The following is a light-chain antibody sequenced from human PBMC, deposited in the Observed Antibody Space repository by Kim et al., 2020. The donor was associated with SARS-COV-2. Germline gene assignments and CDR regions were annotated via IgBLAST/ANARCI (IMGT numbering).Light chain of an antibody. CDR3: SSYSSVSTVL. Sequence: GQSISISCSGTSSDIGTYNHVSWYQQHPGKVLKLIIYDVNNRPSGVSSRFSGSKSGNTAFLTISGLQPEDDATYHCSSYSSVSTVLFGGGTKVTVL. CDR1: SSDIGTYNH. J-gene: IGLJ2*01. V-gene: IGLV2-14*03. CDR2: DVN.